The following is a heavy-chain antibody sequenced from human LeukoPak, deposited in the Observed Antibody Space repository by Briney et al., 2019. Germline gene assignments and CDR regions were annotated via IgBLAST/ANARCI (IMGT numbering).Heavy chain of an antibody. D-gene: IGHD3-22*01. CDR3: ARGTVYYYDSSGYFDY. V-gene: IGHV3-48*01. CDR1: GFTFSSYS. Sequence: GGSLRLSCAASGFTFSSYSMNWVRQAPGKGLEWVSYISSSSTIYYADSVKGRFTISRDNAKNSLYLQMNSLRAEDTAVYYCARGTVYYYDSSGYFDYWGQGTLVTVSS. J-gene: IGHJ4*02. CDR2: ISSSSTI.